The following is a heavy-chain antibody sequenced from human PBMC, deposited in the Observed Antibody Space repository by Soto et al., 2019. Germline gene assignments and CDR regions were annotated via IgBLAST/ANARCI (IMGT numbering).Heavy chain of an antibody. D-gene: IGHD6-19*01. Sequence: XSVKVSCKASGYTFTSYGISWVRQAPGQGLEWMGWISAYNGNTNYAQKLQGRVTMTTDTSTSTAYMELRSLRSDDTAVYYCARSVAVAGYNWFDPWGQGSLVTVSS. V-gene: IGHV1-18*04. J-gene: IGHJ5*02. CDR2: ISAYNGNT. CDR3: ARSVAVAGYNWFDP. CDR1: GYTFTSYG.